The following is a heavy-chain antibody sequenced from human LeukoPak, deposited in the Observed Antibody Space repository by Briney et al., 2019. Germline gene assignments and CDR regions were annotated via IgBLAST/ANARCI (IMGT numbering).Heavy chain of an antibody. CDR2: ISWNSGSI. J-gene: IGHJ4*02. CDR3: AKDSYYDSSGVDY. D-gene: IGHD3-22*01. Sequence: GGSLRLSCAASGFTFDDYAMHWVRQAPGKGLEWVSGISWNSGSIGYADSVKGRFTTSRDNAKNSLYLQMNSLRAEDTALYYCAKDSYYDSSGVDYWGQGTLVTVSS. V-gene: IGHV3-9*01. CDR1: GFTFDDYA.